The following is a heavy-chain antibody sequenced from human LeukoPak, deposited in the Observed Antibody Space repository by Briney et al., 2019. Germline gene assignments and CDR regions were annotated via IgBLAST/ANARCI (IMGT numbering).Heavy chain of an antibody. V-gene: IGHV4-34*01. Sequence: SETLSLTCAVYGGSFSGYYWSWIRQPPGRGLECIGEIHHSGSTNYNPSLKSRVTLSVDTSKNQFSLKLSSVTAADTAVYYCARSRGWLQSHPLGYWGQGTLVTVSS. CDR3: ARSRGWLQSHPLGY. J-gene: IGHJ4*02. CDR1: GGSFSGYY. CDR2: IHHSGST. D-gene: IGHD5-24*01.